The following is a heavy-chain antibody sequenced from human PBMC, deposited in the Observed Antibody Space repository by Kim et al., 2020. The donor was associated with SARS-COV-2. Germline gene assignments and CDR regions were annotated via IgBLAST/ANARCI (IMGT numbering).Heavy chain of an antibody. D-gene: IGHD3-22*01. Sequence: GSLRLSCAASGFTFSNFYMNWVRQAPGKGLEWLARIKDDGSETLYVDSVKGRFIISRDNSKNSLYLQMNSLGDEDTAVYYCARGHYYDYGRGQGTLVTVSS. V-gene: IGHV3-7*01. CDR1: GFTFSNFY. CDR2: IKDDGSET. CDR3: ARGHYYDYG. J-gene: IGHJ4*02.